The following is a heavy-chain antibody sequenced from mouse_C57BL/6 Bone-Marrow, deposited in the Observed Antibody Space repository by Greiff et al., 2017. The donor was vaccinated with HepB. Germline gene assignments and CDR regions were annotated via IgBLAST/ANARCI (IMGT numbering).Heavy chain of an antibody. V-gene: IGHV1-80*01. CDR2: IYPGDGDT. J-gene: IGHJ2*01. D-gene: IGHD2-3*01. CDR3: ARGGLLEYFDY. Sequence: VQLQQSGAELVKPGASVKISCKASGYAFSSYWMNWVKQRPGKGLEWIGQIYPGDGDTNYNGKFKGKATLTADKSSSTAYMQLSSLTSEDSAVYFCARGGLLEYFDYWGQGTTLTVSS. CDR1: GYAFSSYW.